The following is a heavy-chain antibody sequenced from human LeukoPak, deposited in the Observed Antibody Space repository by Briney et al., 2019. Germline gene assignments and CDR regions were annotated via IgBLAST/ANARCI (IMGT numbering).Heavy chain of an antibody. CDR3: ARGHYDVLAASYKWTPDY. D-gene: IGHD3-9*01. V-gene: IGHV3-21*01. J-gene: IGHJ4*02. CDR2: ITRGGDYI. CDR1: XFTXNTFN. Sequence: CXXXXFTXNTFNMNWVRQAPGKGLEWVSSITRGGDYIYYADSVKGRFTTSRDNAKNSLSLQLNSLRVEDTAVYYCARGHYDVLAASYKWTPDYWGQGTLVTVSS.